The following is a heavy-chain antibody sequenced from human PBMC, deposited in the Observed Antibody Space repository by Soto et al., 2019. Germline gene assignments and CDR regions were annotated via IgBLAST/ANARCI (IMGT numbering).Heavy chain of an antibody. Sequence: ESGGGLVKPGGSLRLSCAASGFTFSSYSMNWVRQAPGKGLEWVSSISSSSSYIYYADSVKGRFTISRDNAKNYLYLQKNSLRAKDTALYYCATLGVYYSSGSDFWGQGTLDT. V-gene: IGHV3-21*01. CDR1: GFTFSSYS. D-gene: IGHD3-22*01. CDR3: ATLGVYYSSGSDF. J-gene: IGHJ4*02. CDR2: ISSSSSYI.